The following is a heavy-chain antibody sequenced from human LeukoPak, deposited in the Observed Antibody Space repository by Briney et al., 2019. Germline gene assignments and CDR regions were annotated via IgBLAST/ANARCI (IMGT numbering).Heavy chain of an antibody. CDR1: GFTVSNNY. Sequence: PGGSLRLSCAASGFTVSNNYMTWVRQAPGKGLEWVSAISGSGGSTYYADSVKGRFTISRDNSKNTLYLQMNSLRAEDTAVYYCAKDLGIVVVSAFDIWGQGTMVTVSS. V-gene: IGHV3-23*01. J-gene: IGHJ3*02. CDR2: ISGSGGST. CDR3: AKDLGIVVVSAFDI. D-gene: IGHD3-22*01.